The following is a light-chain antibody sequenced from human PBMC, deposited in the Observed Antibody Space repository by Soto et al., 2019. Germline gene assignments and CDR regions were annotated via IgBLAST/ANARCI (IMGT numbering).Light chain of an antibody. CDR1: SSDVGGYNY. Sequence: QSVLTQPASVSGSPGQSITISCTGTSSDVGGYNYVSWYQQHPGKAPKLMIYDVSNRPSGVCNRFSGSKSGNTASLTISGLQAEDEADYYCSSYTSSSTLVVFGTGTKLTVL. J-gene: IGLJ1*01. CDR3: SSYTSSSTLVV. CDR2: DVS. V-gene: IGLV2-14*01.